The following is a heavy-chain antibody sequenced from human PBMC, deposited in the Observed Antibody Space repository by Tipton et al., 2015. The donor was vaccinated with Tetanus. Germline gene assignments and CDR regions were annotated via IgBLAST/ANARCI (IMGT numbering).Heavy chain of an antibody. J-gene: IGHJ6*02. Sequence: QLVQSGAEMKKPGASVKVSCTASGYTFTNYYIYWVRQAPGQGLEWMGWIDPNSGGTVYAQKFQGRVTMTRETSISTAYMELRSLRSDDTAVYYCARDRGDYIYYGMDVWGPGTTVTVSS. CDR1: GYTFTNYY. D-gene: IGHD3-22*01. V-gene: IGHV1-2*02. CDR3: ARDRGDYIYYGMDV. CDR2: IDPNSGGT.